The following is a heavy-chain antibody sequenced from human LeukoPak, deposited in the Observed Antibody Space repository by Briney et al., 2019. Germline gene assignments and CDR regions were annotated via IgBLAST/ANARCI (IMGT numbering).Heavy chain of an antibody. Sequence: PSETLSLTCTVSGGSISSYYWSWIRQPPGKGLEWIGYIYYSGSTNYNPSLKSRVTISVETSKNQFSLKLSSVTAADTAVYYCARDVTGNDAFDIWGQGTMVTVSS. CDR2: IYYSGST. J-gene: IGHJ3*02. V-gene: IGHV4-59*01. CDR3: ARDVTGNDAFDI. D-gene: IGHD1-20*01. CDR1: GGSISSYY.